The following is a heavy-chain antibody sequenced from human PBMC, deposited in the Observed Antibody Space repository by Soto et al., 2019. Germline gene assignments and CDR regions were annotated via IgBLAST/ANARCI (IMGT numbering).Heavy chain of an antibody. CDR2: INHSGST. CDR1: GGSFSGYY. V-gene: IGHV4-34*01. D-gene: IGHD6-19*01. CDR3: ARGLGVAGENNWFDP. Sequence: QVQLQQWGAGLLKPSETLSLTCAVYGGSFSGYYWSWIRQPPGKGLEWIGEINHSGSTNYNPSIKSRVTISVDTSKNQFSLKLSSVTAADTAVYYCARGLGVAGENNWFDPWGQGTLVTVSS. J-gene: IGHJ5*02.